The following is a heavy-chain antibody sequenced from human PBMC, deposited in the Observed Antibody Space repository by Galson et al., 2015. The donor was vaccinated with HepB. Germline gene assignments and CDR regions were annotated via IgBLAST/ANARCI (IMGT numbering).Heavy chain of an antibody. V-gene: IGHV3-74*01. CDR1: GSTFSSYR. J-gene: IGHJ6*02. CDR2: INSDGSST. D-gene: IGHD5-18*01. CDR3: AREDTAMDHYYYYYGMDV. Sequence: SLRLSCAASGSTFSSYRMHWVRQAPGKGLVWVSRINSDGSSTSYADSVKGRFTISRDNAKNTLYLQMNSLRAEDTAVYYCAREDTAMDHYYYYYGMDVWGQGTTVTVSS.